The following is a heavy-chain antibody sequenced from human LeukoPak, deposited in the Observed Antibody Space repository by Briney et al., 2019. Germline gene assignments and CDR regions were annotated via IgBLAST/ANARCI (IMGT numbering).Heavy chain of an antibody. CDR1: GDSISSYF. CDR3: ARGSDTAMVSGYYMDV. V-gene: IGHV4-59*01. J-gene: IGHJ6*03. CDR2: ISYSGST. D-gene: IGHD5-18*01. Sequence: SETLSLTCIVSGDSISSYFWSWIRQPPGKGLEWIGNISYSGSTKYNPSLKSRVTISLDTSKKQFSLKLSSVTAADTAVYYCARGSDTAMVSGYYMDVWGKGTTVTVSS.